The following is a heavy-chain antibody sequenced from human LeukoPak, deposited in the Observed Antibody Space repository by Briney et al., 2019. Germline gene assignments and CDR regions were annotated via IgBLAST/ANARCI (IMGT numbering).Heavy chain of an antibody. CDR3: ARVPSVTTHGDPPFDY. D-gene: IGHD4-17*01. CDR2: INPSGGST. Sequence: ASVKVSCKASGYTFTSYYMHWVRQAPGQGLEWMGIINPSGGSTSYAQKFQGRVTMTRDTSTSTVYMELSSLRSEDTAVYYCARVPSVTTHGDPPFDYWGQGTLVTVSS. CDR1: GYTFTSYY. V-gene: IGHV1-46*01. J-gene: IGHJ4*02.